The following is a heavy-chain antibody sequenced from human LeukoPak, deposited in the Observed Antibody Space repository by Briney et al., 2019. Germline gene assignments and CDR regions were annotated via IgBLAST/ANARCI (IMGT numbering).Heavy chain of an antibody. CDR3: ARDLVAAAGFDY. J-gene: IGHJ4*02. D-gene: IGHD6-13*01. CDR2: INPSGGST. CDR1: GYTFTSNY. V-gene: IGHV1-46*01. Sequence: ASVKVSCKAFGYTFTSNYMHWVRQAPGQGLEWMGIINPSGGSTSYAQKFQGRVTMTRDMSTSTVYMELSSLRSEDTAVYYCARDLVAAAGFDYWGQGTLVTVSS.